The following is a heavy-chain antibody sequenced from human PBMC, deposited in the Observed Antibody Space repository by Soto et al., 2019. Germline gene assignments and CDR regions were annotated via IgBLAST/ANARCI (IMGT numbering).Heavy chain of an antibody. CDR2: VDGSNSNQ. CDR3: AKSPDSGYHLFDY. V-gene: IGHV3-23*01. CDR1: GFNFSSFA. Sequence: GGSLRLSCAASGFNFSSFAMTWVRQDTGKGLEWVSTVDGSNSNQYYADSVKGRFTISRDNSKDTLYLQMNTLRAEDTALYFCAKSPDSGYHLFDYWGQGTLVTVSS. J-gene: IGHJ4*02. D-gene: IGHD5-12*01.